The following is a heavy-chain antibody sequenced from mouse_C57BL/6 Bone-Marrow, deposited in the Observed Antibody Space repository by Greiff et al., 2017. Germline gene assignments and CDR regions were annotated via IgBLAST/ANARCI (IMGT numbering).Heavy chain of an antibody. Sequence: VQLQQPGAELVKPGASVKVSCKASGYTFTSYWMHWVKQRPGQGLEWIGRIHPSDSGTNYNQKFKGKATLTVDKSSSTAYMQLSSLTSEDSAVYYCAILYGSSLAWFAYWGRGTRVTVSA. CDR3: AILYGSSLAWFAY. J-gene: IGHJ3*01. CDR1: GYTFTSYW. V-gene: IGHV1-74*01. CDR2: IHPSDSGT. D-gene: IGHD1-1*01.